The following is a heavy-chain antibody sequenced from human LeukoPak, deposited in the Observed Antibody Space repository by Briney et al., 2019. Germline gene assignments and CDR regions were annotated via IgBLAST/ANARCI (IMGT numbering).Heavy chain of an antibody. J-gene: IGHJ5*02. Sequence: GGSLRLSCAASGFTFVTYTMHWVRQAPGKGLEWVALISYDGSNKYYTDSVEGRFTISRDTSKNILYLQMNSLRADDTAVYYCARERDYYGSGRWNWNPFDPWGQGTLVTVSS. CDR3: ARERDYYGSGRWNWNPFDP. D-gene: IGHD3-10*01. CDR2: ISYDGSNK. V-gene: IGHV3-30-3*01. CDR1: GFTFVTYT.